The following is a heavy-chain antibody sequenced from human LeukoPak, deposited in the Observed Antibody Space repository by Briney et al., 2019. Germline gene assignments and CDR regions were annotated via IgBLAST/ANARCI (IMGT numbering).Heavy chain of an antibody. CDR1: GYTFTTYA. J-gene: IGHJ6*03. V-gene: IGHV7-4-1*02. D-gene: IGHD5/OR15-5a*01. Sequence: ASVKVSCKASGYTFTTYAMNWVRQAPGQGLEWMGWINTNTGNPTYAQGFTGRFVFSLDTSVSTAYLQISSLKAEDTAVYYCASGLRENYYYYMDVWGKGTTVTVSS. CDR2: INTNTGNP. CDR3: ASGLRENYYYYMDV.